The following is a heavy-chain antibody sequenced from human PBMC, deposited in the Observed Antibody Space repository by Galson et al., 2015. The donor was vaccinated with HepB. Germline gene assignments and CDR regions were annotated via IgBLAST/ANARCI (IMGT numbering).Heavy chain of an antibody. CDR3: TRPYSDTSGYSG. CDR2: IRNKADSYAT. J-gene: IGHJ4*02. Sequence: SLRLSCAASGFTFSGSAMHWVRQASGKGLEWVGRIRNKADSYATAYAASVKGRFTISRDDSKNRAYLQMNSLKTEDTAVYYCTRPYSDTSGYSGWGRGTLVTVSS. V-gene: IGHV3-73*01. D-gene: IGHD3-22*01. CDR1: GFTFSGSA.